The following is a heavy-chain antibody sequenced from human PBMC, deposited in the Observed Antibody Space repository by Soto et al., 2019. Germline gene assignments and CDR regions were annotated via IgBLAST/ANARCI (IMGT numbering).Heavy chain of an antibody. CDR1: RFSFTNAW. J-gene: IGHJ6*02. V-gene: IGHV3-15*01. CDR2: IKSKTDDGTA. CDR3: STDIGNYGLDI. Sequence: EVQLVESGGGFVQPGGSLRLSCVASRFSFTNAWMSWVRQAPGKGPEWVGRIKSKTDDGTADYAAPVKGRFTISRDDSQNTLYLHMDSLKTEDTALYHCSTDIGNYGLDIWGQGTTVTVSS. D-gene: IGHD1-26*01.